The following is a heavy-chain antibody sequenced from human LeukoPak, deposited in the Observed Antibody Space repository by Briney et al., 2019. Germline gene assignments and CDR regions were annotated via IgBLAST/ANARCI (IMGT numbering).Heavy chain of an antibody. CDR1: GFTFSNYW. D-gene: IGHD3-10*01. J-gene: IGHJ5*02. V-gene: IGHV3-7*01. Sequence: GGSLRLSCAASGFTFSNYWMTWVRQAPGKGLEWVANIKKDGSEQNSANSVKGRFTISRDNAKNTLYLQMNSLGAEDTAVYYCVRGLGGSGSYPFDPWGQGTLVTVSS. CDR2: IKKDGSEQ. CDR3: VRGLGGSGSYPFDP.